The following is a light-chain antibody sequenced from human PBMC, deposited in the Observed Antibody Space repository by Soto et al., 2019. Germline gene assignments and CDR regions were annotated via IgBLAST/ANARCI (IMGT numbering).Light chain of an antibody. CDR3: QQYGSSPRT. CDR1: QGISSY. CDR2: AAS. V-gene: IGKV1-9*01. J-gene: IGKJ1*01. Sequence: IPLTQSPSSLSASVGDRVTITCRASQGISSYLAWYQQKPGKAPKLLIYAASTLQSGVPSRFSGSGSGTDFTLTISSLQPEDFAVYYCQQYGSSPRTFGQGTKVEIK.